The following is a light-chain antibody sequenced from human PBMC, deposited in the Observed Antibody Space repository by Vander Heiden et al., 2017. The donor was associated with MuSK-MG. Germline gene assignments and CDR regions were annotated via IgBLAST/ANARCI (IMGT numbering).Light chain of an antibody. V-gene: IGKV3-11*01. CDR3: QQRSYSPPIT. CDR1: QSVSSY. J-gene: IGKJ5*01. CDR2: DAS. Sequence: EIALTQSPATLSLSPGERATLSCRASQSVSSYLAWYQQKPGQAPRLLIYDASNRATGIPARFSGSGCGTDFTLTISSREPEDFAVYYCQQRSYSPPITFGQGTRLEIK.